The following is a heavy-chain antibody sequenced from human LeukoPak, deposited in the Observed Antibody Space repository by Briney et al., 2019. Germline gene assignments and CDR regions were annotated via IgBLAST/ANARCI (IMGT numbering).Heavy chain of an antibody. D-gene: IGHD4-17*01. CDR2: ISGSGGST. CDR1: GFTFSSYA. CDR3: GKINGDFGDYFDY. J-gene: IGHJ4*02. Sequence: GGTLRLSCAASGFTFSSYAMSWVRQAPAKGLEWVSAISGSGGSTYYPDSVKGRVTISREHSKNTLFLQMNILRAEDTAVYYGGKINGDFGDYFDYWGQGTLVTVSS. V-gene: IGHV3-23*01.